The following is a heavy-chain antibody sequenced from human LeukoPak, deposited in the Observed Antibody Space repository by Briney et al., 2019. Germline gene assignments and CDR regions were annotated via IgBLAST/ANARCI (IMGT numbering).Heavy chain of an antibody. J-gene: IGHJ6*02. D-gene: IGHD3-10*01. CDR1: GFTVSSNY. CDR2: IYSGGST. CDR3: AGELLMVRGQHYYYYYGMDV. V-gene: IGHV3-53*01. Sequence: PGGSLRLSCAASGFTVSSNYMSWVRQAPGKGLEWVSVIYSGGSTYYADSVKGRFTISRDNSKNTLYLQMNSVRAEDTAVYYCAGELLMVRGQHYYYYYGMDVWGQGTTVTVSS.